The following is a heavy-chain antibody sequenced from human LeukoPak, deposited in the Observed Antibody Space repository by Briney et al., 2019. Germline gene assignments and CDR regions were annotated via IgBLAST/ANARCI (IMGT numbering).Heavy chain of an antibody. CDR3: ARHRVFSSGFGSVDY. Sequence: GESLKISCKGSGYSFTSYWIGWVRQMPGKGLEWMGIIYPGDSDTRYSPSFQGQVTISADKSISTAYLQWSSLKASDTAMYYCARHRVFSSGFGSVDYWDQGTLVTVSS. D-gene: IGHD6-19*01. CDR1: GYSFTSYW. J-gene: IGHJ4*02. V-gene: IGHV5-51*01. CDR2: IYPGDSDT.